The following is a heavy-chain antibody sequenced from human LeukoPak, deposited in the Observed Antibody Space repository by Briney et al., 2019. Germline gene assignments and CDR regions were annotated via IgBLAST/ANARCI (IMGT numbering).Heavy chain of an antibody. CDR2: IYTSGST. J-gene: IGHJ5*02. V-gene: IGHV4-61*02. CDR1: GGSISSGSYY. CDR3: ARDPYYDSSGYLNP. D-gene: IGHD3-22*01. Sequence: SETLSLTCTVSGGSISSGSYYWSWIQQPAGKGLEWIGRIYTSGSTNYNPSLKSRVTISVDTSKNQFSLKLSSVTAADTAVYYCARDPYYDSSGYLNPWGQGTLVTVSS.